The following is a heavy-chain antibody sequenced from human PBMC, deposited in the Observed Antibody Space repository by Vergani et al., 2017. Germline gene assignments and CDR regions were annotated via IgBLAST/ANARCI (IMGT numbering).Heavy chain of an antibody. CDR2: ISGSGGST. CDR1: GFTFSSYA. CDR3: ARDSRLRSALYYYYGMDV. J-gene: IGHJ6*04. D-gene: IGHD3-16*01. Sequence: EVQLLESGGGLVQPGGSLRLSCAASGFTFSSYAMSWVRQAPGKGLEWVSAISGSGGSTYYADSVKGRFTISRDNSKNTLYLQMNSLRAEDTAVYYCARDSRLRSALYYYYGMDVWGKGTTVTVSS. V-gene: IGHV3-23*01.